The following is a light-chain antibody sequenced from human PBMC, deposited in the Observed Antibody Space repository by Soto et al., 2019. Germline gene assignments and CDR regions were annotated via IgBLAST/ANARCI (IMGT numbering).Light chain of an antibody. CDR3: QQSSSWPLT. CDR2: DAS. Sequence: EIVLTQSPATLSLSPGDTATISCRASQSVSSSLAWYQQKPGKTPRLLIYDASNRATGIPARFSGSGSGTDFTLTASSLEPADFAVYYCQQSSSWPLTFGGGTKVEIK. V-gene: IGKV3-11*01. CDR1: QSVSSS. J-gene: IGKJ4*01.